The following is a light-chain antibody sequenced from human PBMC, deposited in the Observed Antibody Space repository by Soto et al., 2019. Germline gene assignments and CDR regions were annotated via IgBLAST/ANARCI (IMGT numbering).Light chain of an antibody. J-gene: IGLJ2*01. CDR2: DVS. V-gene: IGLV2-14*01. CDR3: SSYTSASTRV. CDR1: SSDVGGYKY. Sequence: QSALTQPASVSGSPGQSISISCTGTSSDVGGYKYVSWYQQHPGKAPKLMIYDVSNRPLGVPNRFSGSKSGNTASLTISGLQAEDEADYYCSSYTSASTRVFGGGTKLTVL.